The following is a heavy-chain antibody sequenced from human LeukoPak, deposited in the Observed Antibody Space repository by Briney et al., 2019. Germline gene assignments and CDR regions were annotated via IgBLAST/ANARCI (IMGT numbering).Heavy chain of an antibody. D-gene: IGHD3-10*01. Sequence: GGSLRLSCAASGFTFNNYEMIWVRQAPGKGLEWVGRSRNKANSYTTEYAASVKGRFTISRDDSKNSLYLQMNSLKTEDTAVYYCARVFGWIDPWGQGILVTVSS. CDR1: GFTFNNYE. J-gene: IGHJ5*02. CDR3: ARVFGWIDP. V-gene: IGHV3-72*01. CDR2: SRNKANSYTT.